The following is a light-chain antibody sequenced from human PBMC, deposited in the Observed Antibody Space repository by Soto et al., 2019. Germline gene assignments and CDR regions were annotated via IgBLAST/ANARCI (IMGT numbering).Light chain of an antibody. CDR1: QSVSSS. CDR3: QQYNNWPPYT. V-gene: IGKV3-15*01. Sequence: EIVMTQSPGTLSVSPGERATLSCRASQSVSSSLAWYQQRPGQAPRLLIYGASTRATGVPARFSGGGSGTEFTLTITSLQSEDFAVYYCQQYNNWPPYTFGQGTKLQIK. J-gene: IGKJ2*01. CDR2: GAS.